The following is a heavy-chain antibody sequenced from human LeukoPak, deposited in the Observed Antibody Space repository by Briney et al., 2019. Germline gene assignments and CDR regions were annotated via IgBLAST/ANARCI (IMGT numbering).Heavy chain of an antibody. V-gene: IGHV1-69*13. Sequence: SVKVSCKASGGTFSSYAISWVRQAPGQGLEWMGGIIPIFGTANYAQKFQGRVTITADESTSTAYMELSSLRSEDTAVYYCARDGDRITMVRGVITHNWFDPWGQGTLVTVSS. CDR2: IIPIFGTA. J-gene: IGHJ5*02. CDR3: ARDGDRITMVRGVITHNWFDP. CDR1: GGTFSSYA. D-gene: IGHD3-10*01.